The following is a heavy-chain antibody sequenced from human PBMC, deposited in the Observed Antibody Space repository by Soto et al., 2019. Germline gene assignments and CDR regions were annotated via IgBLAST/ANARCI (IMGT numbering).Heavy chain of an antibody. J-gene: IGHJ4*02. CDR2: IKEDGSEK. CDR1: GFIFNNYW. Sequence: GGSLRLSCAASGFIFNNYWMGWVRQAPGKGLEWVANIKEDGSEKYYVDSVEGRFTISRDNAKNLLYLQMNSLRAADTAVFYCAKDVLVGATPLFGYFDYWGQGTLVTVSS. CDR3: AKDVLVGATPLFGYFDY. D-gene: IGHD1-26*01. V-gene: IGHV3-7*01.